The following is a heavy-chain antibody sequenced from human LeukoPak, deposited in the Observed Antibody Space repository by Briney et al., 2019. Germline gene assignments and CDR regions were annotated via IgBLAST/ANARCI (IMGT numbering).Heavy chain of an antibody. V-gene: IGHV3-30*03. CDR2: ISYDGSNK. D-gene: IGHD6-13*01. J-gene: IGHJ4*02. CDR3: ARDAWIKAAAGGIRFDY. CDR1: GFTSSSYG. Sequence: QPGGSLRLSCAASGFTSSSYGMHWVRQAPGKGLEWVAVISYDGSNKYYADSVKGRFTISRDNSKNTLYLQMDSLRAEDTAVYYCARDAWIKAAAGGIRFDYWGQGTLVTVSS.